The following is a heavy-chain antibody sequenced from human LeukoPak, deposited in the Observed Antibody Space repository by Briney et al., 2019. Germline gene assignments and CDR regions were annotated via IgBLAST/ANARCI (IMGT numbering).Heavy chain of an antibody. D-gene: IGHD3-3*01. J-gene: IGHJ3*02. CDR2: IKQDGSEK. V-gene: IGHV3-7*01. CDR3: ARDSVSGYDFWSGYYSQSGAFDI. Sequence: GGSLRLSCAASGFTFSSYWMSWVRQAPGKGLEWVANIKQDGSEKYYVDSVKGRFTISRDNAKNSLYLQMNSLRAGDTAVYYCARDSVSGYDFWSGYYSQSGAFDIWGQGTMVTVSS. CDR1: GFTFSSYW.